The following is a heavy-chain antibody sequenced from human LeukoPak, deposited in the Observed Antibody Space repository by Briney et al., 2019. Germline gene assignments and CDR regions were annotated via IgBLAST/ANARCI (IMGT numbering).Heavy chain of an antibody. Sequence: GESLRLSCAASGFTFSNFWMHWVRQAPGKGLVWVSRINSGGSSTSYADSVKGRFTISSDNAKKSFYLQMNSLRAEDTAVYYCARGGADYYDSSGYPVWGKGTTVTISS. J-gene: IGHJ6*04. CDR2: INSGGSST. V-gene: IGHV3-74*01. D-gene: IGHD3-22*01. CDR1: GFTFSNFW. CDR3: ARGGADYYDSSGYPV.